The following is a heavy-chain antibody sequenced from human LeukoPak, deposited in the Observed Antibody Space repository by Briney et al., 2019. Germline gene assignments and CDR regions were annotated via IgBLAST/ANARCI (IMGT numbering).Heavy chain of an antibody. Sequence: SETLSLTCTVSGGSISSGSYYWSWIRQPPGKGLEWIGYVYYSGSTNYNPSLKSRVTISVDTSKNQLSLRLSSVTAADAAVYYCARGRDGYKYHFDYWGQGTLVTVSS. V-gene: IGHV4-61*01. CDR3: ARGRDGYKYHFDY. D-gene: IGHD5-12*01. CDR1: GGSISSGSYY. CDR2: VYYSGST. J-gene: IGHJ4*02.